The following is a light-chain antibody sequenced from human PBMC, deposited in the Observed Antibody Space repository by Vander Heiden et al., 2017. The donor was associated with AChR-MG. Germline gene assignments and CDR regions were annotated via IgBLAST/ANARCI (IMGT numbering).Light chain of an antibody. CDR3: QQYGTSPRT. Sequence: IVLTQSPGTLSLSPGERATISCTASQSGSRSYLAWYQQKPGPAPRLLMYDASSRATGIPDRFSGSGSGTDFTLTISRLEPEDFAVYYCQQYGTSPRTFGQGTKVEIK. CDR2: DAS. J-gene: IGKJ1*01. CDR1: QSGSRSY. V-gene: IGKV3-20*01.